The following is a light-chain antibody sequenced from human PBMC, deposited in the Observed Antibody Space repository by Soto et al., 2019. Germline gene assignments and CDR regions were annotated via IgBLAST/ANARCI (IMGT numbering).Light chain of an antibody. CDR1: NIGSKS. V-gene: IGLV3-21*02. J-gene: IGLJ2*01. CDR3: QVWDSTSDHVV. CDR2: DDS. Sequence: SYELTQPPSVSVAPGQTAKITCGGNNIGSKSVHWYQQKPGQAPALVVYDDSVRPSGIPERFSGSNSGNTATLTISRVEAGDEADYYCQVWDSTSDHVVFGGGTKLTVL.